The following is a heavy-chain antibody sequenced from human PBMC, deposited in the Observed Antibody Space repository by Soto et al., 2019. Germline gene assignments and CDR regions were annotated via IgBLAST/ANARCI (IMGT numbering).Heavy chain of an antibody. Sequence: SETLSLTCTVSGGSVSTNYWSWIRQPPGKGLEWIGYISSSGYTNYNASLKSRITISIDTSKNQFSLRLTSVTAADTAVYYCASLHGARFDPWGQGTLVTVSS. J-gene: IGHJ5*02. CDR3: ASLHGARFDP. CDR2: ISSSGYT. CDR1: GGSVSTNY. D-gene: IGHD4-17*01. V-gene: IGHV4-4*08.